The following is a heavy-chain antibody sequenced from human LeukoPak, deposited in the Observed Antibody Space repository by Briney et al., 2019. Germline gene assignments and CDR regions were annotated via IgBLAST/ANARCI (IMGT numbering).Heavy chain of an antibody. CDR3: ARHRDYPQLYYFDY. V-gene: IGHV4-59*08. CDR1: GGSISSYY. CDR2: IYYSGST. D-gene: IGHD4-11*01. Sequence: PSETLSLTCTVSGGSISSYYWSWIRQPPGKGLEWIGYIYYSGSTNYNPSLKSRVTISVDTSKNQFSLKLSSVTAADTAVYYCARHRDYPQLYYFDYWGQGTLVTVSS. J-gene: IGHJ4*02.